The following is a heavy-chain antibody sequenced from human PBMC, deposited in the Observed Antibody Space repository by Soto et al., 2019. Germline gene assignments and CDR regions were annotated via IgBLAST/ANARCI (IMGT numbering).Heavy chain of an antibody. Sequence: GSLRLSCTASGFTFSDSWMTWVRQAPGKGLEWVARIKPDESEKKYADSVKGRFSISRDNAKNSMYLQMDSLRGEDTAVYYCVRGGSNYASWGQGTLVTVSS. J-gene: IGHJ5*02. CDR3: VRGGSNYAS. V-gene: IGHV3-7*01. D-gene: IGHD4-4*01. CDR2: IKPDESEK. CDR1: GFTFSDSW.